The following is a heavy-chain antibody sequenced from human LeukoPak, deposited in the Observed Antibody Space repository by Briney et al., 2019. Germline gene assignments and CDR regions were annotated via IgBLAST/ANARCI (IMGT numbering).Heavy chain of an antibody. J-gene: IGHJ4*02. CDR1: GFTFSSYG. CDR3: AKAREYYYDSSGYYSLGY. Sequence: TGGSLRLSCAASGFTFSSYGMHWVRQAPGKGLEWVAVISYDGSNKYYADSVKGRFTISRDNSKNTLYLQMNSLRAEDTAVYYCAKAREYYYDSSGYYSLGYWGQGTLVTVSS. CDR2: ISYDGSNK. V-gene: IGHV3-30*18. D-gene: IGHD3-22*01.